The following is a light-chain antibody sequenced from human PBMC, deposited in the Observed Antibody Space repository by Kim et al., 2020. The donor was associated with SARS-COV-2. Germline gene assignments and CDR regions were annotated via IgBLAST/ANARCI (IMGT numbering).Light chain of an antibody. V-gene: IGLV1-40*01. CDR3: QSFDSSLTGSV. CDR2: GDS. CDR1: SSNIGAGYG. J-gene: IGLJ3*02. Sequence: QSVLTQPPSVSGAPGQRVTISCTGSSSNIGAGYGVHWYQQLPGTAPKLLIYGDSARSSGVPDRFSASKSGTSASLAITGLQAEDEGDYYCQSFDSSLTGSVFGGGTKLTVL.